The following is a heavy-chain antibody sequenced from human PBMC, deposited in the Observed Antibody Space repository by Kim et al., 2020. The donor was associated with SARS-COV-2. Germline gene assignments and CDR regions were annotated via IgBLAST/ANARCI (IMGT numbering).Heavy chain of an antibody. Sequence: SETLSLTCTVSGGSISSSSYYWGWIRQPPGKGLEWIGSIYYSGSTYYNPSLRSRVTISVDTSKNQFSLKLSSVTAADTAVYYCARRGLDSSSMNFDPWGQGTLVTVSS. CDR2: IYYSGST. CDR1: GGSISSSSYY. J-gene: IGHJ5*02. CDR3: ARRGLDSSSMNFDP. V-gene: IGHV4-39*01. D-gene: IGHD6-6*01.